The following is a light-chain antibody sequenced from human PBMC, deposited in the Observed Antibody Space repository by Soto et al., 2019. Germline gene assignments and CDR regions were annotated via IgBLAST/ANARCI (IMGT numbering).Light chain of an antibody. V-gene: IGLV2-8*01. CDR1: TSDVGGYNY. Sequence: QSVLTQPPSASGSPGQSVTISCTGTTSDVGGYNYVSWYQLHPGKVPKLIISEVNKRPSGVPDRFSGSKSGSTASLTVSGLQAEDGADYFCSSYAGSKNFILFGGGTKLTVL. J-gene: IGLJ2*01. CDR2: EVN. CDR3: SSYAGSKNFIL.